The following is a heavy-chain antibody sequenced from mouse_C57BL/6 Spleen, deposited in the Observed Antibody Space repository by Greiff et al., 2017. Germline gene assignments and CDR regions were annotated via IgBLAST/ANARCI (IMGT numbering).Heavy chain of an antibody. J-gene: IGHJ4*01. CDR3: VRHRMDY. V-gene: IGHV10-1*01. CDR1: GFSFNTYA. CDR2: IRSKSNNYAT. Sequence: EVKVVASGGGLVQPKGSLKLSCAASGFSFNTYAMNWVRQAPGKGLEWVARIRSKSNNYATYYADSVKDRFTISRDDSESMLYLQMNNLKTEDTAMYYCVRHRMDYWGQGTSVTVSS.